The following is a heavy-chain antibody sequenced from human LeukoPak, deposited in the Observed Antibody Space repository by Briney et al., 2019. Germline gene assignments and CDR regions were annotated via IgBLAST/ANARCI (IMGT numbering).Heavy chain of an antibody. D-gene: IGHD2-21*02. Sequence: SETLSLTCTVSGGSISSSSYYWGWIRQPPGKGLEWIGSIYYSGSTYYNPSLKSRVTISVDTSKNQFSLKLSSVTAADTAVYYCARKVTAIRNAFDIWGQGTMVTVSS. V-gene: IGHV4-39*07. CDR2: IYYSGST. J-gene: IGHJ3*02. CDR1: GGSISSSSYY. CDR3: ARKVTAIRNAFDI.